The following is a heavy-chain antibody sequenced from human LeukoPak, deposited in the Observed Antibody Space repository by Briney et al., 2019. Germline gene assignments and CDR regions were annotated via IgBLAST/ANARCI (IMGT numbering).Heavy chain of an antibody. CDR3: VKDPSGGPFYDFWSARSPYYGLDV. Sequence: GGSLRLSCSTSGFTFNKSDMQWVRQAPGKGLEYVSAISSNGGSTDYAESVKGRFTISRDNSKNNLYLQMTSLGTDDTAVYYCVKDPSGGPFYDFWSARSPYYGLDVWGQGTTVTVSS. J-gene: IGHJ6*02. CDR2: ISSNGGST. CDR1: GFTFNKSD. V-gene: IGHV3-64D*08. D-gene: IGHD3-3*01.